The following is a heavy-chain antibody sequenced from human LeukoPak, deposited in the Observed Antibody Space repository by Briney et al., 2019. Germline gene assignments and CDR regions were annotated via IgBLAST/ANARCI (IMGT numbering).Heavy chain of an antibody. CDR2: MNPNSGNT. J-gene: IGHJ6*03. Sequence: ASVKVSCKASGYTFTSYDINWVRQATGQGLEWMGWMNPNSGNTGYAQKFQGRVTMTRNTSISTAYMELSSLRSEDTAVYYCAKDARGGLNYYYYMDVWGKGTTVTISS. CDR1: GYTFTSYD. V-gene: IGHV1-8*01. CDR3: AKDARGGLNYYYYMDV. D-gene: IGHD4-23*01.